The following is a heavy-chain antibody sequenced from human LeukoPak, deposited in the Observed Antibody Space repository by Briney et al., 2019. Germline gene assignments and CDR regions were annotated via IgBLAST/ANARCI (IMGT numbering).Heavy chain of an antibody. J-gene: IGHJ6*03. D-gene: IGHD6-19*01. V-gene: IGHV4-4*07. Sequence: KTSETLSLTCTVSGGSISSYYWSWIRQPAGKGLEWIGRIYTSGSTNYNPSLKSRVTMSVDTSKNQFSLKLSSVTAADTAVYYCARDFSSGWYGHYYYMDVWGKGTTVTISS. CDR1: GGSISSYY. CDR3: ARDFSSGWYGHYYYMDV. CDR2: IYTSGST.